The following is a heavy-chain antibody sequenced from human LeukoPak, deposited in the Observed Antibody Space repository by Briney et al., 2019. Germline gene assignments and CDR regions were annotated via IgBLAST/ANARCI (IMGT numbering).Heavy chain of an antibody. D-gene: IGHD3-22*01. V-gene: IGHV3-30*02. CDR3: AKDPTHYRVWDDYDSTVLSY. CDR1: AFTFSIYG. Sequence: GGSLRLSCAASAFTFSIYGMHWVRQAPGKGLEWVAFIRNNGNNEYYADSVKGRFTISRDNSKNTLYLQMNSLRAADTAVYYCAKDPTHYRVWDDYDSTVLSYWGQGTLVTVSS. J-gene: IGHJ4*02. CDR2: IRNNGNNE.